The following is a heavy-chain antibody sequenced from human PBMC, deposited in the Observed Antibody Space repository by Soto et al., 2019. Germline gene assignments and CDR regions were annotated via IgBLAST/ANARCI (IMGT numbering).Heavy chain of an antibody. CDR1: GFTFSSYA. CDR2: ISYDGSNK. J-gene: IGHJ5*02. Sequence: GGSLRLSCAASGFTFSSYAMHWVRQAPGKGLEWVAVISYDGSNKYYADSVKGRFTISRDNSKNTLYLQMNSLRAEDTAVYYFVRDWEYCSGGSCYSSFDWFDPWGQGTLVTVSS. D-gene: IGHD2-15*01. CDR3: VRDWEYCSGGSCYSSFDWFDP. V-gene: IGHV3-30-3*01.